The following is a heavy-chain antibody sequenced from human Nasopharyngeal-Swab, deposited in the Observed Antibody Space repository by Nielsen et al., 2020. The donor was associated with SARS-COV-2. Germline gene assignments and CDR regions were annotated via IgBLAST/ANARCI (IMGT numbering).Heavy chain of an antibody. V-gene: IGHV3-11*06. CDR1: GFTFSDYY. D-gene: IGHD6-13*01. CDR3: ARAHSSSWQLFDY. J-gene: IGHJ4*02. CDR2: ISSSSSYT. Sequence: GESLKISCAASGFTFSDYYMSWIRQAPGKGLEWVSYISSSSSYTNYADSVKGRFTISRDNAKNSLYLQMSSLRAEDTAVYYCARAHSSSWQLFDYWGQGTLVTVSS.